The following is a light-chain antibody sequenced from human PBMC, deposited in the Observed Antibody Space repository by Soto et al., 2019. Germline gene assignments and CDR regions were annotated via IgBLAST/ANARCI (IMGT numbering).Light chain of an antibody. CDR1: QSVGSD. CDR3: QHYNNWPPEYT. Sequence: EIVMTQSPATPSVSPGGRVTLSCRASQSVGSDFDWDQQKHGQAPRLLIFAASARATGIPARFSGSGSGTEFTLTISRLQSEDFALYYCQHYNNWPPEYTFGQGNTLEIK. V-gene: IGKV3-15*01. J-gene: IGKJ2*01. CDR2: AAS.